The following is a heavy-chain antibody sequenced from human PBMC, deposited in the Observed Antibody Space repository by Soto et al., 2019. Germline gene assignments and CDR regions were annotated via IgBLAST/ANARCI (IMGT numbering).Heavy chain of an antibody. CDR3: ARDLRGDPYYFDY. Sequence: QVQLVQSGAEVKKPGASVKVSCKASGYTFTSYGISWVRQAPGQGLEWMGWISAYNGNTNYAQKLQGRVXXTXDXXTSTDYRELRSLSSDDTAVYYCARDLRGDPYYFDYWGQGTLVTVSS. CDR1: GYTFTSYG. CDR2: ISAYNGNT. D-gene: IGHD2-21*02. J-gene: IGHJ4*02. V-gene: IGHV1-18*01.